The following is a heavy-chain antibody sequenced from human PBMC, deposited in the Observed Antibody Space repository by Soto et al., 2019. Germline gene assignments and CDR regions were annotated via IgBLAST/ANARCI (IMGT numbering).Heavy chain of an antibody. Sequence: SETLSLTCTVSGGSISSYYWSWIRQPPGKGLGWIGYIYYSGSTNYNPSLKSRVTISVDTSKNQFSLKPSSVTAADTAVYYCAREEMGYSYELAVPGSFDLWGRGTLVTVSS. J-gene: IGHJ2*01. CDR3: AREEMGYSYELAVPGSFDL. CDR2: IYYSGST. D-gene: IGHD5-18*01. V-gene: IGHV4-59*01. CDR1: GGSISSYY.